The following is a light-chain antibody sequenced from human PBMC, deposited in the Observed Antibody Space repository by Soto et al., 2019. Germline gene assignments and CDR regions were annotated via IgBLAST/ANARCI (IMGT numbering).Light chain of an antibody. J-gene: IGKJ1*01. CDR3: QHFYNWPRT. CDR2: GAS. V-gene: IGKV3-15*01. CDR1: QSVSSN. Sequence: EIVMTQSPGTLSVSPGERATLSCRASQSVSSNLAWYQLKPGQAPRLLIYGASTSATGIPARFSGSGSETEFTRTISSLQSEDFAVYYCQHFYNWPRTFGQGTKVEIK.